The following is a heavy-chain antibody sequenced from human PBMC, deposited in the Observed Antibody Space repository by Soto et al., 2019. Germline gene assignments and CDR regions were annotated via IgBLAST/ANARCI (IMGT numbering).Heavy chain of an antibody. V-gene: IGHV3-23*01. D-gene: IGHD1-26*01. CDR1: GFTFSSYA. Sequence: GGSLRLSCAASGFTFSSYAMSWVRQAPGKGLEWVSAISGSGGSTYYADSVKGRFTISRDNSKNTLYLQMNSLRAEDTAVYYCAKDGLPYAMYSGRRSYYFDYWGQGTLVTVSS. CDR2: ISGSGGST. CDR3: AKDGLPYAMYSGRRSYYFDY. J-gene: IGHJ4*02.